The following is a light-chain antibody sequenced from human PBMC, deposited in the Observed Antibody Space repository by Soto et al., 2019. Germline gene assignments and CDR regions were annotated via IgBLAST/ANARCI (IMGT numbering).Light chain of an antibody. CDR1: QSVSSN. CDR3: QQYNNWPPWT. CDR2: GAS. J-gene: IGKJ1*01. V-gene: IGKV3-15*01. Sequence: EIVMTQSPATLSVSPGERATLSWGASQSVSSNLAWYQQKPGQAPRLPIYGASTRATGIPARFSGSGSGTEFTLTISSLQSEDFAVYYCQQYNNWPPWTFGQGTKVDIK.